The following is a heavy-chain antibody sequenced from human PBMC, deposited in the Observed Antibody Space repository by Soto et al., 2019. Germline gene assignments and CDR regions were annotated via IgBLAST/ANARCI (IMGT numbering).Heavy chain of an antibody. D-gene: IGHD6-13*01. V-gene: IGHV1-18*01. CDR3: ATMTKAGMGGLRFEH. CDR1: GYTFTSYG. CDR2: ISAYNGNT. J-gene: IGHJ4*02. Sequence: QVQLVQSGAEVKKPGASVKVSCKASGYTFTSYGISWVRQAPGQGLEWMGWISAYNGNTNYARKLQGRVTMTTDTSTSTAYMELRSLRSDVTAVYYCATMTKAGMGGLRFEHWGQGTLGTVSS.